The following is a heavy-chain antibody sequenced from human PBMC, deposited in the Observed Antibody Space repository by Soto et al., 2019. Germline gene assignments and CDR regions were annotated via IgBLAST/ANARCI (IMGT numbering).Heavy chain of an antibody. J-gene: IGHJ6*02. V-gene: IGHV4-59*01. Sequence: PSETLSLTCTFSGGSISSYYWSLIRQPPGKGLEWIGYIYYSGSTNYNPSLKSRVTISVDTSKNQFSLKLSSVTAADTAVYYCARAENSGYDKGYYYYYYGMDVWGQGTTVTVSS. D-gene: IGHD5-12*01. CDR1: GGSISSYY. CDR3: ARAENSGYDKGYYYYYYGMDV. CDR2: IYYSGST.